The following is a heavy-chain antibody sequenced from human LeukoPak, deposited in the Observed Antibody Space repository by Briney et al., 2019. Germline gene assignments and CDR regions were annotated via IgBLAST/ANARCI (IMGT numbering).Heavy chain of an antibody. D-gene: IGHD2-21*02. CDR2: VWHSGST. CDR3: AGAYCGGDCYSGRAFDI. CDR1: GGSISSSYW. J-gene: IGHJ3*02. Sequence: SETLSLTCAVSGGSISSSYWWSWVRQPPGKGLEWIGEVWHSGSTNYYPSLKSRVTISIEKSKNQFSLKLSSVTAADTAVYYCAGAYCGGDCYSGRAFDIWGQGTMVTVSS. V-gene: IGHV4-4*02.